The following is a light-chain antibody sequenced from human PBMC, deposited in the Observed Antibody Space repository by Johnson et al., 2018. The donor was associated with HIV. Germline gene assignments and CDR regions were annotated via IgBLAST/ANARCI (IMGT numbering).Light chain of an antibody. Sequence: QSVLTQPPSVSAAPGQRVNISCSGNSSNIENYFVSWYKQLPGAAPRLLIYEDNKRPSGIPDRFSGSKSGASATLGITGLQTGDEADYYCGVWDASLSPHYVFGTGTTVIVL. J-gene: IGLJ1*01. CDR2: EDN. CDR1: SSNIENYF. CDR3: GVWDASLSPHYV. V-gene: IGLV1-51*02.